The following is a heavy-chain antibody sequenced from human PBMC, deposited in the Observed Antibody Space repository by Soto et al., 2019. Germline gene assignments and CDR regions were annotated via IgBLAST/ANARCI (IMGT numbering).Heavy chain of an antibody. CDR1: GLTFSKFE. D-gene: IGHD1-1*01. CDR2: ISSDGATI. V-gene: IGHV3-48*03. Sequence: EVQMVESGGGLVQPGGSLRLSCDVSGLTFSKFEMTWVRQAPGPGLEWVSSISSDGATIYYADSVKGRFTISRDNDKNLLYLQMNSLKGEDTATYYCVRVGILARPYWGQVTPVTVSS. CDR3: VRVGILARPY. J-gene: IGHJ4*02.